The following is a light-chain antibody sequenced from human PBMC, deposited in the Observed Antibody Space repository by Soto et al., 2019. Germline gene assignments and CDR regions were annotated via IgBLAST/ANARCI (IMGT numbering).Light chain of an antibody. CDR2: EVS. J-gene: IGLJ1*01. CDR3: CSYGGGNNFYV. Sequence: QSVLTQXPSASGSPGQSVTISCTGTSSDIGTYDYVSWYQHLPDKAPKLIIYEVSKRPSGVPDRFSGSKSGNTASLTVSGLQAEDEGDYYCCSYGGGNNFYVFGTGTKVTVL. V-gene: IGLV2-8*01. CDR1: SSDIGTYDY.